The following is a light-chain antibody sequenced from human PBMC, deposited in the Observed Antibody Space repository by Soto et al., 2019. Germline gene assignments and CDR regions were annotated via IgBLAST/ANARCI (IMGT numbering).Light chain of an antibody. Sequence: DIQLTQSPSFLSASVGDRVTITCRASQGISSYLAWYQQKPGKAPKLLIYAASTLQSGVPSRFSGSGSGTEFTLTSRSLQPEDFATYYCQQLNSYPLTFGGVTKVEIK. CDR3: QQLNSYPLT. CDR2: AAS. V-gene: IGKV1-9*01. J-gene: IGKJ4*01. CDR1: QGISSY.